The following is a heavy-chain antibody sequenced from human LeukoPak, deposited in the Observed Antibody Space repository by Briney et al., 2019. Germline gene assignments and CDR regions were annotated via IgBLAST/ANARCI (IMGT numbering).Heavy chain of an antibody. CDR3: ARGIVVVPAAIRVSWFGP. D-gene: IGHD2-2*01. J-gene: IGHJ5*02. V-gene: IGHV4-61*02. Sequence: SETLSLTCTVSGGSISSGSYYWSWIRQPAGKGLEWIGRIYTSGSTNYNPSLKSRVTISVDTSKNQFSLKLSSVTAADTAVYYCARGIVVVPAAIRVSWFGPWGQGTLVTVSS. CDR1: GGSISSGSYY. CDR2: IYTSGST.